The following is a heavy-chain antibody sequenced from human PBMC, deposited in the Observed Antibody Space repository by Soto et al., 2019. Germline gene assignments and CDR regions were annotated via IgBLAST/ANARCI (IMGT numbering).Heavy chain of an antibody. CDR3: ARDSRNYRLSSRNRFDP. CDR2: INPNSGGT. V-gene: IGHV1-2*02. J-gene: IGHJ5*02. D-gene: IGHD1-7*01. CDR1: GYTFTGYY. Sequence: ASVKVSCKASGYTFTGYYMHWVRQAPGQGLEWMGWINPNSGGTNYAQKFQGRVTMTRDTSISTAYMELSRLRSDDTAVYYCARDSRNYRLSSRNRFDPWGQGTLVTVSS.